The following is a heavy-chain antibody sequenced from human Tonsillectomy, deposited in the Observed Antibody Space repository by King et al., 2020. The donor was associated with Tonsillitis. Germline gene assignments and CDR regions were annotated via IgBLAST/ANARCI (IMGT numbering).Heavy chain of an antibody. CDR2: IYYSGST. Sequence: VQLQESGPGRVKPSETLSLTCTVSGDSISSYYWSWSRQHPGKGLEWIGYIYYSGSTNNNPSLKRRVTISVDTSKNQFSLKLSSVPAADTAVYCCARRPEWLRGGAKYYFYYGMDVWGQGTRVTGSS. J-gene: IGHJ6*02. CDR3: ARRPEWLRGGAKYYFYYGMDV. D-gene: IGHD3-3*01. CDR1: GDSISSYY. V-gene: IGHV4-59*12.